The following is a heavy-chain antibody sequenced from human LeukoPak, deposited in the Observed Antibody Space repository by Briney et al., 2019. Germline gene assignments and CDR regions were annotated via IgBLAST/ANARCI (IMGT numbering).Heavy chain of an antibody. Sequence: PGRSLRLSCAASGFTFSSYGMHWVRQAPGKGLEWVAVIWYDGSNKYYADSVKGRFTISRDNSKNTLYLQMNSLRAEDTAVYYCAREEYYDSSGLPGRAFDIWGQGTMVTVSS. V-gene: IGHV3-33*08. CDR1: GFTFSSYG. D-gene: IGHD3-22*01. CDR3: AREEYYDSSGLPGRAFDI. J-gene: IGHJ3*02. CDR2: IWYDGSNK.